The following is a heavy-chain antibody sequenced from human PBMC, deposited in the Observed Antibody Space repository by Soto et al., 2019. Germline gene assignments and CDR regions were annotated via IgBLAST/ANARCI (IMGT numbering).Heavy chain of an antibody. CDR2: IYYSGST. CDR1: GGSISSYY. J-gene: IGHJ4*02. CDR3: ARAPIPPVNFDY. D-gene: IGHD2-2*02. V-gene: IGHV4-59*08. Sequence: SETLSLTCTVSGGSISSYYWSWIRQPPGKGLEWIGYIYYSGSTNYNPSLKSRVTISVDTSKNQFSLKLSSVTAADTAVYYCARAPIPPVNFDYWGQGTLVTVSS.